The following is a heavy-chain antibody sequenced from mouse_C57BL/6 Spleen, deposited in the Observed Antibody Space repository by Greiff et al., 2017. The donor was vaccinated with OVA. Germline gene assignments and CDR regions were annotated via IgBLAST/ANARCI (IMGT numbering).Heavy chain of an antibody. J-gene: IGHJ2*01. V-gene: IGHV1-64*01. CDR3: SRRGIITTVDY. D-gene: IGHD1-1*01. CDR2: IHPNSGST. CDR1: GYTFTSYW. Sequence: VQLQQPGAELVKPGASVKLSCKASGYTFTSYWMHWVKQRPGQGLEWIGMIHPNSGSTNYNEKFKSKATLTVDKSSSTAYMQLSSLTSEDSAVYYCSRRGIITTVDYWGQGTTLTVSS.